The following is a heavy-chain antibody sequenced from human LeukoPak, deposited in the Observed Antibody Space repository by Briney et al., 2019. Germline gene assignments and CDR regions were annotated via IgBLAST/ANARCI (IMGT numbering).Heavy chain of an antibody. Sequence: PGGSLRLSCAASGFTFSSYEMNWVRQAPGKGLECVSYISSSGGTISYADSVKGRFTISRDNAKNALYLQMNSLRAEDTANYYCARGRNWFDPWGQGTLVTVSS. CDR1: GFTFSSYE. CDR3: ARGRNWFDP. V-gene: IGHV3-48*03. CDR2: ISSSGGTI. J-gene: IGHJ5*02.